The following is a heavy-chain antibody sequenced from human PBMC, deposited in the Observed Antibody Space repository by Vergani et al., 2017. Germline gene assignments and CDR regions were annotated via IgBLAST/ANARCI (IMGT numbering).Heavy chain of an antibody. CDR1: GYSFTTYW. CDR3: ARLLTSNWGSIH. J-gene: IGHJ4*02. CDR2: ICPGDSDT. Sequence: EVQLVQSGAEVKKPGESLKISCKGSGYSFTTYWIGWVRQMPGNGLEWMGIICPGDSDTRYSPSFQGQVTISADNSISTAYMELSRLRSDDTAVYYCARLLTSNWGSIHWGQGTLVTVSS. V-gene: IGHV5-51*01. D-gene: IGHD7-27*01.